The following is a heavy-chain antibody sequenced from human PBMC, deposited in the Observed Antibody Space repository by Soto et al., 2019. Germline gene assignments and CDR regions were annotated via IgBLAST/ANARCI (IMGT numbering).Heavy chain of an antibody. J-gene: IGHJ4*02. CDR3: ARDTKIPANAIHDGR. CDR2: INPNSGGT. Sequence: VEMVQSGAEVKKPGASVRVSCKASGYTFTDYFIHWVRQAPGQGLEWMGWINPNSGGTNYAQKFQGRVTMTRDTSVTTVYCDLSRLRSDDTATYYCARDTKIPANAIHDGRWGQGTLVTVSS. D-gene: IGHD2-2*01. CDR1: GYTFTDYF. V-gene: IGHV1-2*02.